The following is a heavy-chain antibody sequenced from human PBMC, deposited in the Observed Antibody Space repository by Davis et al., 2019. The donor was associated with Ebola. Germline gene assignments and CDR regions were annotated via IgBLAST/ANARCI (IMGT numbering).Heavy chain of an antibody. D-gene: IGHD2-2*01. Sequence: SETLSLTCAVYGGSFSGYYWSWIRQPPGKGLEWIGEINHSGSTYYNPSLKSRVTISVDTSKNQFSLKLSSVTAADTAVYYCASVAPAAGRFDPWGQGTLVTVSS. J-gene: IGHJ5*02. V-gene: IGHV4-34*01. CDR3: ASVAPAAGRFDP. CDR1: GGSFSGYY. CDR2: INHSGST.